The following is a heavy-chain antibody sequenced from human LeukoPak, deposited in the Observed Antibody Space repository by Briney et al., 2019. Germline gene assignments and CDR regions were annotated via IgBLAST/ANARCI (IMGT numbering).Heavy chain of an antibody. CDR2: ITGSGGGSGGNT. V-gene: IGHV3-23*01. J-gene: IGHJ5*02. CDR1: GFTFSSYA. Sequence: GGSLRLSCAASGFTFSSYAMSWVRRAPGKGLEWVSGITGSGGGSGGNTYYADSVKGRFTISRDKSKNTLYLQMNSLRAEDTAVYYCAIEPGPWGQGTLVTVSS. D-gene: IGHD1-14*01. CDR3: AIEPGP.